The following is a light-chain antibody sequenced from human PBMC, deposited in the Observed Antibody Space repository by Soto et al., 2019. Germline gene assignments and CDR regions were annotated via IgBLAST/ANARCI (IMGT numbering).Light chain of an antibody. Sequence: DIQMTQSPSTLSASVGDRVTITCRPSQSISSWLAWYQQKPGTAPKLLIYKASTLQSGVPSRFSGSGSGTEFTLTISNLQPDDSATYYCQQYNDNWTFGQGTKVDIK. CDR2: KAS. CDR3: QQYNDNWT. CDR1: QSISSW. V-gene: IGKV1-5*03. J-gene: IGKJ1*01.